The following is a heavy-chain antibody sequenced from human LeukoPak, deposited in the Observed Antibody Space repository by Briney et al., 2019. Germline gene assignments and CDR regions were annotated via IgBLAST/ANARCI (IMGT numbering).Heavy chain of an antibody. CDR1: GYTLTELS. D-gene: IGHD6-13*01. Sequence: ASVKVSCKVSGYTLTELSMHWVRQAPGKGLEWMGGFDPEDGETIYAQKFQGRVTMTRNTSISTAYMELSSLRSEDTAVYYCARGPQAAALYYYYYMDVWGKGTTVTISS. CDR2: FDPEDGET. CDR3: ARGPQAAALYYYYYMDV. V-gene: IGHV1-24*01. J-gene: IGHJ6*03.